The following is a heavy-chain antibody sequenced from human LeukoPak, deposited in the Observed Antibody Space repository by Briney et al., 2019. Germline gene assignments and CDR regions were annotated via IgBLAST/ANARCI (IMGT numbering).Heavy chain of an antibody. V-gene: IGHV3-15*01. Sequence: GGSLRLPCAASGFTFSNAWMSWVRQAPGKGLEWVGRIKSKTDGGTTDYAAPVKGRFTISRDDSKNTLYLQMNSLKTEDTAVYYCTTENHYDSSGLDLFHYWGQGTLVTVSS. J-gene: IGHJ4*02. CDR2: IKSKTDGGTT. CDR1: GFTFSNAW. D-gene: IGHD3-22*01. CDR3: TTENHYDSSGLDLFHY.